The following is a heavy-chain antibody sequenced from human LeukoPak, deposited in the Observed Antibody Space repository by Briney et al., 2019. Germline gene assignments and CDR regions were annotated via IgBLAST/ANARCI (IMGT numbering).Heavy chain of an antibody. CDR3: AKDMRRDLMVLGESPDAFDI. CDR2: ISSSGSTI. CDR1: GFTFSSYE. J-gene: IGHJ3*02. Sequence: GGSLRLSCAASGFTFSSYEMNWVRQAPGKGLEWVSYISSSGSTIYYADSVKGRFTISRDNAKNSLYLQMNSLRAEDTALYYCAKDMRRDLMVLGESPDAFDIWGQGTMVTVSS. V-gene: IGHV3-48*03. D-gene: IGHD3-10*01.